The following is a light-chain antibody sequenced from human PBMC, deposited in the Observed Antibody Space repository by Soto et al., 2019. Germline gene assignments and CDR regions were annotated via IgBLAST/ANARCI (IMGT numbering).Light chain of an antibody. CDR2: AAS. CDR3: QNCTVPPLT. J-gene: IGKJ4*01. V-gene: IGKV1-27*01. Sequence: DIQMTQSPSSLSASVGDRVTITCRSSQDIRNYLAWYQQKPGQVPKLLIYAASTLQSGVPSRFSASGSGTAFTLTISSLQPEDVATYYCQNCTVPPLTFGGGTKVEI. CDR1: QDIRNY.